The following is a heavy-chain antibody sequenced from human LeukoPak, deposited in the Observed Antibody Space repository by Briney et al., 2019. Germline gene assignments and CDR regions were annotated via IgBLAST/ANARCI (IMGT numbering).Heavy chain of an antibody. CDR1: GGSFSGYY. CDR2: IHTSGST. J-gene: IGHJ4*02. Sequence: PSETLSLTCAVYGGSFSGYYWSWIRQPAGKGLEWIGRIHTSGSTNYNPSLKSRVTMSVDTSKNQFSLKLSSVTAADTAVYYCARHDYGDPRLFDYWGQGTLVTVSS. V-gene: IGHV4-59*10. CDR3: ARHDYGDPRLFDY. D-gene: IGHD4-17*01.